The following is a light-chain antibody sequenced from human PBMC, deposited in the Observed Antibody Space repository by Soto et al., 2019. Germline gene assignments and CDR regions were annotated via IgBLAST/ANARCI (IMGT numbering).Light chain of an antibody. CDR2: AAS. CDR1: QSISSY. CDR3: QQSYSTPA. V-gene: IGKV1-39*01. J-gene: IGKJ2*01. Sequence: DIQMTQSPSSLSASVGDRVTITCRASQSISSYLNWYQQKPGKAPKLLIYAASSLQSGVPSRFSFSGSGTDFTLTIISLQPEDFATYYCQQSYSTPAFGQGTKLEIK.